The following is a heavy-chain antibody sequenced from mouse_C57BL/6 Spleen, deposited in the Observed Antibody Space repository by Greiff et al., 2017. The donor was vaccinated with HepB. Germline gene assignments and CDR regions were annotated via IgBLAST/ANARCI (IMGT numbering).Heavy chain of an antibody. CDR1: GYTFTDYY. CDR3: ARDDGYYVFDY. Sequence: QVQLQQSGAELVRPGASVKLSCKASGYTFTDYYINWVKQRPGQGLEWIARIYPGSGNTYYNEKFKGKATLTAEKSSSTAYMQLSSLTSEDSAVYFCARDDGYYVFDYWGQGTTLTVSS. J-gene: IGHJ2*01. V-gene: IGHV1-76*01. CDR2: IYPGSGNT. D-gene: IGHD2-3*01.